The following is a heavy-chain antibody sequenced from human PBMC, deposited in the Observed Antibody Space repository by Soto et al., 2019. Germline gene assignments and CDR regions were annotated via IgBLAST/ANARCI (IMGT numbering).Heavy chain of an antibody. CDR3: ARSPGGFTVATYFFDY. V-gene: IGHV2-70*04. CDR2: IDWDDDK. J-gene: IGHJ4*02. D-gene: IGHD3-16*01. Sequence: SGPTLVNPTQTLTLTCTFSGSSLSSKGMRVSWIRQPPGKALEWLARIDWDDDKFYSPSLRTRLAISKGTSKNQVVLTMTNVDPTDTATYYCARSPGGFTVATYFFDYWGQGTLVTVSS. CDR1: GSSLSSKGMR.